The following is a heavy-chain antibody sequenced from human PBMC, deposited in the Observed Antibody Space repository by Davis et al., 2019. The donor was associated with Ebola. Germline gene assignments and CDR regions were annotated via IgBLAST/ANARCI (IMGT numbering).Heavy chain of an antibody. CDR1: GGSISSYY. Sequence: PSETLSLTCTVSGGSISSYYWSWIRQPPGKGLEWIGYIYYSGSTNYNPSLKSRVTISVDTSKNQFSLKLSSVTAADTAVYYCARDLSITMVRGAPGAFDIWGQGTMVTVSS. CDR2: IYYSGST. D-gene: IGHD3-10*01. V-gene: IGHV4-59*01. J-gene: IGHJ3*02. CDR3: ARDLSITMVRGAPGAFDI.